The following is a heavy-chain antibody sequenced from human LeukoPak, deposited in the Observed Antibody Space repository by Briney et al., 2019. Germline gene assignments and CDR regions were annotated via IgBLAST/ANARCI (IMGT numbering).Heavy chain of an antibody. Sequence: ASVKVSCKASGGTFSSYAISWVRQAPGQGLEWMGGNIPIFGTANYAQKFQGRVTITADESTSTAYMELSSLRSEDTAVYYCARNGDSSSWYHEFDPWGQGTLVTVSS. J-gene: IGHJ5*02. CDR1: GGTFSSYA. CDR3: ARNGDSSSWYHEFDP. D-gene: IGHD6-13*01. V-gene: IGHV1-69*13. CDR2: NIPIFGTA.